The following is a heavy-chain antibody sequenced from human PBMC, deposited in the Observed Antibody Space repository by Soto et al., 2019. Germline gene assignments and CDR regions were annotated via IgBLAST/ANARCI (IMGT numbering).Heavy chain of an antibody. CDR1: GGTFSSYA. J-gene: IGHJ6*02. CDR3: AREMAVAPPGHQAHLYYGMDV. V-gene: IGHV1-69*06. CDR2: IIPIFGTA. Sequence: SVKVSCKASGGTFSSYAISWVRQAPGQGLEWMGGIIPIFGTANYAQKFQGRVTITADKSTSTAYMELSSLRSEDTAVYYCAREMAVAPPGHQAHLYYGMDVWGQGTTVTVSS. D-gene: IGHD6-19*01.